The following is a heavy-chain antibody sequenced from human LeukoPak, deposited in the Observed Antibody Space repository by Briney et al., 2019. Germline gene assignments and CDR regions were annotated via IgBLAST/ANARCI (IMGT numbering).Heavy chain of an antibody. J-gene: IGHJ4*02. CDR3: ARQGSISAFDF. Sequence: LSLTCAVYIGSFSGYHWSWLRQPPGRGLEWIGEIDHSGNTKYNPSLKSRVTISVDTSKNQFSPKLRALSAADTAVYFCARQGSISAFDFWGRGTLVTVSS. V-gene: IGHV4-34*01. D-gene: IGHD2-21*01. CDR1: IGSFSGYH. CDR2: IDHSGNT.